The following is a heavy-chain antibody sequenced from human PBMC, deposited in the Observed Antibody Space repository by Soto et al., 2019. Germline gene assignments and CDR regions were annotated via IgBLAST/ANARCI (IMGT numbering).Heavy chain of an antibody. D-gene: IGHD2-21*01. CDR1: GFTFSSSA. CDR3: ATMVVMIYAGKTYFDD. CDR2: IRGSGDTT. V-gene: IGHV3-23*01. Sequence: EVHLLESGGGLAQPGGSLTLSCAASGFTFSSSAMAWVRQAPGQGLEWVSTIRGSGDTTYYADSVKGRFTISRDNSRYTLYLHMNSLRAEDAAVYYCATMVVMIYAGKTYFDDWGQGALVAVSS. J-gene: IGHJ4*02.